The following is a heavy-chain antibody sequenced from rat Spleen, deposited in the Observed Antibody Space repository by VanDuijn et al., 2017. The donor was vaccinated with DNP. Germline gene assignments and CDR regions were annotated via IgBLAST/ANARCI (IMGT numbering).Heavy chain of an antibody. D-gene: IGHD1-12*03. Sequence: EVQLVESGGGLVQPGRSLKLSCPASSLTLSDYNMAWVRQAPKRGLEWVATIIYDGSRTFYRDSVKGRFTISRDNTKNTLYLQMDSLRSEDTATYHCATHGYPAYYFDNWGQGVMVTVSS. CDR3: ATHGYPAYYFDN. J-gene: IGHJ2*01. CDR2: IIYDGSRT. V-gene: IGHV5S10*01. CDR1: SLTLSDYN.